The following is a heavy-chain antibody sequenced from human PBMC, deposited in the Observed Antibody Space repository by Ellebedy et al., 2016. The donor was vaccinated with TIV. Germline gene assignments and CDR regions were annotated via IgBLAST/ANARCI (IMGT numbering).Heavy chain of an antibody. CDR2: ISSNGGST. V-gene: IGHV3-64D*06. CDR3: VKAGDSSGYSYYFDY. CDR1: GFTFSSYA. J-gene: IGHJ4*02. D-gene: IGHD3-22*01. Sequence: GESLKISXAASGFTFSSYAMHWVRQAPGKGLEYVSAISSNGGSTYYADSVKGRFTISRDNSKNTLYLQMSSLRAEDTAVYYCVKAGDSSGYSYYFDYWGQGTLVTVSS.